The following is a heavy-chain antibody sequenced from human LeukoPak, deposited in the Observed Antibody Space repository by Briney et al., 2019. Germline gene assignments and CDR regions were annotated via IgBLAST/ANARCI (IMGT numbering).Heavy chain of an antibody. J-gene: IGHJ3*02. CDR1: GGSISSSNW. Sequence: PSETLSLTCAVSGGSISSSNWWSWVRQPPGKGLEWIGEIYHSGSTNYNPSLKSRVTISVDKSKNQFSLKLSSVTAADTAVYYCARRPMVRGVMKAFDIWGQGTMVTVSS. CDR3: ARRPMVRGVMKAFDI. V-gene: IGHV4-4*02. D-gene: IGHD3-10*01. CDR2: IYHSGST.